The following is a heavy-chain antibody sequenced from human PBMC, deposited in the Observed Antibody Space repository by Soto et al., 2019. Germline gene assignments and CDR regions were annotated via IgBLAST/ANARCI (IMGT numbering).Heavy chain of an antibody. CDR1: GFTFSTDD. J-gene: IGHJ4*02. CDR3: ARGRTRSSCYDY. V-gene: IGHV3-13*01. D-gene: IGHD2-15*01. Sequence: EVQLVESGGGLVQPGGSLGLSCAASGFTFSTDDMHWVRQATGKGLEWVAAISTTGGTHYPDSVKGRFTISRDNAKNSLYLQMNSLRAGDTAVYYCARGRTRSSCYDYWGQGTLVTVSP. CDR2: ISTTGGT.